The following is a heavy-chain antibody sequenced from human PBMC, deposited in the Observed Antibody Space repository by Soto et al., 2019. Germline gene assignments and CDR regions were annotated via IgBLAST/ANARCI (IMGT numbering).Heavy chain of an antibody. CDR1: GGTFSSYA. V-gene: IGHV1-69*13. J-gene: IGHJ4*02. Sequence: ASVKVSCKASGGTFSSYAISWVRQAPGQGLEWMGGIIPIFGKANYAQRFQGRATMTEESSADTPYMELSSLRSEDTAVYYCAIEVRRSNQFDHWGQGTMVTVSS. CDR2: IIPIFGKA. CDR3: AIEVRRSNQFDH. D-gene: IGHD3-10*01.